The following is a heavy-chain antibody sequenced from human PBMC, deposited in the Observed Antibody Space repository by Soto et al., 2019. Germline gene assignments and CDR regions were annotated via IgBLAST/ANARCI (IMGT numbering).Heavy chain of an antibody. CDR2: ISYDGSNK. CDR3: ARDLAAAGTRPLYY. Sequence: SLGISCAASGFTFSSYAMHWVRQAPGKGLEWVAVISYDGSNKYYADSVKGRFTISRDNSKNTLYLQMNSLRAEDTTVYYCARDLAAAGTRPLYYWGQGTLVTVSS. D-gene: IGHD6-13*01. J-gene: IGHJ4*02. CDR1: GFTFSSYA. V-gene: IGHV3-30-3*01.